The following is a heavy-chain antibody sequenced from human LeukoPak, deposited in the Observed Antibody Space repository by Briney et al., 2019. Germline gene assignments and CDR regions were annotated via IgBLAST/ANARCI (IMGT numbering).Heavy chain of an antibody. D-gene: IGHD4-17*01. CDR1: GYTFSGYG. CDR2: ISAYKGNT. CDR3: ARGAGGYGDYSLWLGY. V-gene: IGHV1-18*01. J-gene: IGHJ4*02. Sequence: ASVKVSCKASGYTFSGYGFSWVRQAPGQGLEWMGWISAYKGNTKFAQKYQGRVTMTTDTSTSTAYMELRSLRSDDTAVYYCARGAGGYGDYSLWLGYWGQGTLVTVSS.